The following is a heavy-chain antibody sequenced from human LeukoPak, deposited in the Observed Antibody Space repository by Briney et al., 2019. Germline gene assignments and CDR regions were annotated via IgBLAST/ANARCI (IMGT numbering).Heavy chain of an antibody. CDR2: ISSSSSTI. Sequence: AGGSLRLSCTASGFTFGDYAMSWVRQAPGKGLEWVSYISSSSSTIYYADSVKGRFTISRDNAKNSLYLQTNSLRAEDTAVYYCASGGYSSSWPLGYWGQGTLVTVSS. J-gene: IGHJ4*02. CDR3: ASGGYSSSWPLGY. V-gene: IGHV3-48*04. D-gene: IGHD6-13*01. CDR1: GFTFGDYA.